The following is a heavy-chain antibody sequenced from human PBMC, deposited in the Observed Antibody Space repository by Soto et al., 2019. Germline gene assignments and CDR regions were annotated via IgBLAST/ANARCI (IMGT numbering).Heavy chain of an antibody. V-gene: IGHV3-23*01. D-gene: IGHD1-26*01. CDR3: AKEWELLNDY. J-gene: IGHJ4*02. Sequence: EVQLLESGGGLVQPGGSLRLSCAASGFTFSSYAMSWVRQAPGKGLEWVSAISGSGGSTYYADAGKGRFTISRDNSKNILYLQMNNLRAEDTAVYYCAKEWELLNDYWGQGTLVTVSS. CDR2: ISGSGGST. CDR1: GFTFSSYA.